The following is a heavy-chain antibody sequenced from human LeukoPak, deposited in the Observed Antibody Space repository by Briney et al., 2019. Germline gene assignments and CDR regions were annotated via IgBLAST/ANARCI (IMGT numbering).Heavy chain of an antibody. CDR1: GFTFDDYA. D-gene: IGHD6-6*01. CDR3: AKDGSSSRYYYYGMDV. J-gene: IGHJ6*02. CDR2: ISWNSGSI. V-gene: IGHV3-9*01. Sequence: PGGSLRLSCAASGFTFDDYAMHWVRQAPGKGLEWVSGISWNSGSIGYADSVKGRFTISRDNAKNSLYLQMNSLRAEDTALYYCAKDGSSSRYYYYGMDVWGQGTTVTVSS.